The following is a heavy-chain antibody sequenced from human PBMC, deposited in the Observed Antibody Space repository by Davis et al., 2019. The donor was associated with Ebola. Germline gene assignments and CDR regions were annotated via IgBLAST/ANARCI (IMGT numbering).Heavy chain of an antibody. Sequence: GESLKISCAASGFTVSSNYMSWVRQAPGEGLEWVSVIYSGGSTYYADSVKGRFTISRDNSKNTLYLQMNSLRAEDTAVYYCARGKMITFGGVIVMDYYYYGMDVWGQGTTVTVSS. J-gene: IGHJ6*02. V-gene: IGHV3-53*01. CDR2: IYSGGST. D-gene: IGHD3-16*02. CDR3: ARGKMITFGGVIVMDYYYYGMDV. CDR1: GFTVSSNY.